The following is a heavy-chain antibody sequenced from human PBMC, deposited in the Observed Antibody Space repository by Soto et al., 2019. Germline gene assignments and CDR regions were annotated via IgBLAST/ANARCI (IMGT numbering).Heavy chain of an antibody. CDR3: ATPDLGGATGTT. J-gene: IGHJ4*02. CDR1: GFTLSSYA. CDR2: ISADSSRT. V-gene: IGHV3-23*01. Sequence: EVQLLESGGGLVQPGGSLRLSCAASGFTLSSYAMGWVRQAPGTGLEWVSLISADSSRTYYVDSVKGRFTISRDNPMRTLYLQMNSLRAEDTALYYCATPDLGGATGTTWGQGTLVTVSS. D-gene: IGHD1-1*01.